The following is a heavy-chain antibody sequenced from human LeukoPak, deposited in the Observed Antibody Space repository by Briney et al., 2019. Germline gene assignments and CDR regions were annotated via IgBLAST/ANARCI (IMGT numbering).Heavy chain of an antibody. V-gene: IGHV1-46*01. CDR3: ARENNSGYFPGGDY. D-gene: IGHD6-19*01. Sequence: GASVKVSCKASGYTFTSYYMHWVRQAPGQGLEWMGLIHPSDGGTSYAQKFQGRVTMTRDTSTSTIYMELSSLRSEDTAVYYCARENNSGYFPGGDYWGQGTLVAVSS. CDR1: GYTFTSYY. CDR2: IHPSDGGT. J-gene: IGHJ4*02.